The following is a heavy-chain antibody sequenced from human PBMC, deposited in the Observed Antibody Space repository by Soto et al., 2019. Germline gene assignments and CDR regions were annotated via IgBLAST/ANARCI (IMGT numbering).Heavy chain of an antibody. J-gene: IGHJ6*02. CDR2: IIPIFGTA. V-gene: IGHV1-69*01. CDR3: ARENDYGGTPLYYYYGMDV. CDR1: GGTFSSYA. D-gene: IGHD4-17*01. Sequence: PGASVKVSCKASGGTFSSYAISWVQQAPGQGLEWMGGIIPIFGTANYAQKFQGRVTITADESTSTAYMELSSLRSEDAAVYYCARENDYGGTPLYYYYGMDVWGQGTTVTVSS.